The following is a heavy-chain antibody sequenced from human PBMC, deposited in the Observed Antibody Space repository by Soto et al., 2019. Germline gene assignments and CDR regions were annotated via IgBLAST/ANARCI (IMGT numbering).Heavy chain of an antibody. Sequence: LSLTCTGSGVSIRSGGYYWSWIRQHPGKGLEWIGYIYYNGSPYYNPSLKSRVTISVDPSKNRFSLDLNSVTAADTAVYYCARQNPYSSGSYYFDFWGQGALVTVSS. J-gene: IGHJ4*02. CDR3: ARQNPYSSGSYYFDF. D-gene: IGHD6-19*01. CDR2: IYYNGSP. CDR1: GVSIRSGGYY. V-gene: IGHV4-31*03.